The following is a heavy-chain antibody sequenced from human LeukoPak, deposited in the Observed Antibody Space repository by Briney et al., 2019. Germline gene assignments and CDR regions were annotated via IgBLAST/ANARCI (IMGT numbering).Heavy chain of an antibody. J-gene: IGHJ4*02. D-gene: IGHD3-10*01. CDR3: ARSYGSGSSYYFDY. V-gene: IGHV3-48*01. CDR1: GFTFSSYS. CDR2: ISSSSSTI. Sequence: GGSLRLSCAASGFTFSSYSMNWVRQAPGKGLEWVSYISSSSSTIYYADSVKGRFTISRDNAKNSLYLQMNSLRAEDTAVYYCARSYGSGSSYYFDYWGQGTPVTVSS.